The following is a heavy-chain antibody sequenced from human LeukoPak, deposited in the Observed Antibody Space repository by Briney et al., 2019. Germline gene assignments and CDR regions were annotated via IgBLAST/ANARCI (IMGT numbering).Heavy chain of an antibody. CDR1: GFTFSSYG. CDR3: AAGFGSKTPYYYMDV. Sequence: GGSLRLSCAASGFTFSSYGMSWVRQAPGKGLEWVSAISGSGGSTYYADSVKGRFTISRDNSKNTLYLQMNSLRAEDTAVYYCAAGFGSKTPYYYMDVWGKGTTVTISS. V-gene: IGHV3-23*01. CDR2: ISGSGGST. D-gene: IGHD3-10*01. J-gene: IGHJ6*03.